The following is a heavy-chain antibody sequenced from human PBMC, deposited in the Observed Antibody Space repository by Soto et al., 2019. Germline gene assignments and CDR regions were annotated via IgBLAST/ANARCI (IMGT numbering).Heavy chain of an antibody. V-gene: IGHV1-8*01. Sequence: ASVKVSCKASGYTFTSYDINWVRQATGQGLEWMGWMNPNSGNTGYAQKFQGRVTMTRNTSISTAYMELSSLRSEDTAVYYCARGRRPLQGQLRFLEWTIKATNHFDYWGQGTLVTVSS. CDR1: GYTFTSYD. CDR3: ARGRRPLQGQLRFLEWTIKATNHFDY. D-gene: IGHD3-3*01. CDR2: MNPNSGNT. J-gene: IGHJ4*02.